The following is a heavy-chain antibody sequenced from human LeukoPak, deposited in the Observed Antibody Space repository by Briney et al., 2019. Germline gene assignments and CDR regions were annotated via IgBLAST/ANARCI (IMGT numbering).Heavy chain of an antibody. Sequence: GGSLRLSCAASGFTFSSYSMNWVRQAPGKGLEWASSISSSSSYIYYADSVKGRFTISRDNAKNSLYLQMNSLRAEDTAVYYCARVTIGDYTPFDYWGQGTLVTVSS. CDR2: ISSSSSYI. D-gene: IGHD4-17*01. J-gene: IGHJ4*02. CDR1: GFTFSSYS. CDR3: ARVTIGDYTPFDY. V-gene: IGHV3-21*01.